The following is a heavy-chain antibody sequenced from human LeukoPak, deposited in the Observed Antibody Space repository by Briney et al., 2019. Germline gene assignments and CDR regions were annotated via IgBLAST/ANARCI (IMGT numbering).Heavy chain of an antibody. V-gene: IGHV4-59*12. CDR2: IHSSGSA. J-gene: IGHJ4*02. CDR3: ASGAADGYNFGFDY. Sequence: PSETLSLTCTVSGASLNDYYWSWIRQPPGKALEWIGFIHSSGSANSNPSLTSRVTISIDTSKNQFSLNLRSLTAADTAVYFCASGAADGYNFGFDYWGQGTRAAVSS. CDR1: GASLNDYY. D-gene: IGHD5-24*01.